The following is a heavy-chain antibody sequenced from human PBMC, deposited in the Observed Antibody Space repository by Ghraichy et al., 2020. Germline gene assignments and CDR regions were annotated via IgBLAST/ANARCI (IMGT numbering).Heavy chain of an antibody. CDR3: AKGSRVGSIAGSNDY. Sequence: GGSLRLSCAASGFTFSSFGMHWVRQAPGKGLEWVAVISNDGSNEYYADSVKGRFTISRDNSKNTLYLQMNSLRAEDTAVYYCAKGSRVGSIAGSNDYWGQGTLVTVSS. D-gene: IGHD3-10*01. V-gene: IGHV3-30*18. CDR1: GFTFSSFG. CDR2: ISNDGSNE. J-gene: IGHJ4*02.